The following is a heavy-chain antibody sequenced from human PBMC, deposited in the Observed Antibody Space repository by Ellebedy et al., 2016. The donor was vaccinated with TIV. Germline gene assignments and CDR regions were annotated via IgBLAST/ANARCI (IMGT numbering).Heavy chain of an antibody. CDR1: GYTFTSYG. CDR3: ARDVSGYGEYYYYYYGMDV. Sequence: AASVKVSCKASGYTFTSYGISWVRQAPGQGLEWMGWISAYNGNTNYAQKLQGRVTMTTDTSTSTAYMELRSLRSDDTAVYYCARDVSGYGEYYYYYYGMDVWGQGTTVTVSS. J-gene: IGHJ6*02. CDR2: ISAYNGNT. D-gene: IGHD5-12*01. V-gene: IGHV1-18*01.